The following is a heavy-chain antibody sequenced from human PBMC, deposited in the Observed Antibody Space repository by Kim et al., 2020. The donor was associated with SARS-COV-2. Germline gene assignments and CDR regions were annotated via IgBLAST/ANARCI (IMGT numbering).Heavy chain of an antibody. V-gene: IGHV4-34*01. CDR3: ARRLSNTSGWGSHYCDL. CDR2: INHSGRT. CDR1: GGSFSGYY. J-gene: IGHJ4*02. Sequence: SETLSFTCAVYGGSFSGYYWSWIRQPPGKGREWIGEINHSGRTNYNPSLKSRVTISVNTSKNQFSLKLTSVTAADTAVYYCARRLSNTSGWGSHYCDLWGQGILVTVSS. D-gene: IGHD3-10*01.